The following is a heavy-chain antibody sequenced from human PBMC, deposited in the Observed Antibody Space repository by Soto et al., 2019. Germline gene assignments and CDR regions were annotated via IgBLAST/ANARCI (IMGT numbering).Heavy chain of an antibody. J-gene: IGHJ3*01. D-gene: IGHD6-13*01. V-gene: IGHV3-74*01. Sequence: GGSLRLSCAASGFTFSSYWMHWVRQAPGKGLEWVSRIEGDGSSTTSADSVKGRFTVSRDDAMNTLYLQMSSLRADDTAIYYCAREGLDTAGFFDVWGQGTMVTVSS. CDR2: IEGDGSST. CDR3: AREGLDTAGFFDV. CDR1: GFTFSSYW.